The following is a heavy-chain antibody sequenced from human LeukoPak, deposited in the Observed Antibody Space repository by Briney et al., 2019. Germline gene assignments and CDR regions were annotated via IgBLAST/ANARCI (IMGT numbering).Heavy chain of an antibody. CDR1: GGSISSSRYD. CDR3: ASALGYCSGGSCEYFFDD. Sequence: SETLSLTCTVSGGSISSSRYDWGWIRQPPGKGLEGIESISYSGSTYYNSSLKSRVTMSADTSKNQFSLKLCSVTAADTAVYFCASALGYCSGGSCEYFFDDWGQGTLVTVSS. V-gene: IGHV4-39*01. CDR2: ISYSGST. J-gene: IGHJ4*02. D-gene: IGHD2-15*01.